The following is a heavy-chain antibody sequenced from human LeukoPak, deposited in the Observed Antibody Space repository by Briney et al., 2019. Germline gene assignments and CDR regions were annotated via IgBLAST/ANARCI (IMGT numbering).Heavy chain of an antibody. CDR1: GGSISSGGYY. CDR3: AGDLGGDSSGYPFDY. CDR2: IYHSGST. D-gene: IGHD3-22*01. Sequence: TSQTLSLTCTVSGGSISSGGYYWSWIRQPPGKGLECIGYIYHSGSTYYNPSLKSRVTISVDRSKNQFSLKLSSVTAADTAVYYCAGDLGGDSSGYPFDYWGQGTLVTVSS. V-gene: IGHV4-30-2*01. J-gene: IGHJ4*02.